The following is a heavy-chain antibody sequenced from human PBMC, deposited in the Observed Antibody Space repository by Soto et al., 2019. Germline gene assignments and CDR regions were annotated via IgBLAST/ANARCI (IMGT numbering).Heavy chain of an antibody. J-gene: IGHJ5*02. V-gene: IGHV4-30-4*01. CDR2: IFYTGST. D-gene: IGHD3-3*01. Sequence: QVHLQESGPGLVKPSQTLSLTCTVSGGFVNSVHNYWSWIRQPPGKGLEWLGYIFYTGSTYYNPSLRSRITISIGTSKNRFSLKLTSATAADTAVYYCARVPFSSFGVADPPVGWFDPWCQGTLVSVSS. CDR3: ARVPFSSFGVADPPVGWFDP. CDR1: GGFVNSVHNY.